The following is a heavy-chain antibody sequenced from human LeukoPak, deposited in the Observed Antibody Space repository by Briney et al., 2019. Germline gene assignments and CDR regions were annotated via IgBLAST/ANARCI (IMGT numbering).Heavy chain of an antibody. J-gene: IGHJ4*02. V-gene: IGHV3-74*01. CDR2: ISSDGSIT. CDR1: GFTFSNYW. CDR3: ARLRAFDY. Sequence: GGSLRLSCEASGFTFSNYWMHWVRQTPEKGLVWVSRISSDGSITSYADSVKGRFTISRDNAKNTLYLQMNSLRAEDMAVYYCARLRAFDYWGQGTLVTVSS.